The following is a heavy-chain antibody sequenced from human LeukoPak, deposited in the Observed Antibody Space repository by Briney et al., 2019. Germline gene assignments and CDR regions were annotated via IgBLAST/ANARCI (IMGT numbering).Heavy chain of an antibody. J-gene: IGHJ4*02. CDR2: FDPEDGET. CDR1: GYTLTELS. V-gene: IGHV1-24*01. D-gene: IGHD3-3*01. CDR3: ARGAPDDFWSGYFSY. Sequence: ASVKVSCKVSGYTLTELSMHWVRQAPGKGLEWMGGFDPEDGETIYAQKFQGRVTMTEDTSTDTAYMELSSLRSEDTAVYYCARGAPDDFWSGYFSYWGQGTLVTVSS.